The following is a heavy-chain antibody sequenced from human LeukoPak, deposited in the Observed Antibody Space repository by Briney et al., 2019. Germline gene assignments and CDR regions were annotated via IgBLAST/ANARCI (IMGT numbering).Heavy chain of an antibody. D-gene: IGHD4-17*01. Sequence: GTSVEVSCKASGLTFADYYMHWVRQAPGQGLEWMGWINPDNGGTNYAQKFQGRVTMTRDTSINTAYMELSNLRSDDTAVYYCTAPGAPYGDYDADYCGQGTLVTVSS. J-gene: IGHJ4*02. CDR1: GLTFADYY. V-gene: IGHV1-2*02. CDR3: TAPGAPYGDYDADY. CDR2: INPDNGGT.